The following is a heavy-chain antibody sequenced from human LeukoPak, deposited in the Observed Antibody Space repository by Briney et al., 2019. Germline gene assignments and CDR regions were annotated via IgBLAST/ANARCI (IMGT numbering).Heavy chain of an antibody. CDR3: TRGERLVLFYYFYGMDV. CDR2: IIPIFGTA. J-gene: IGHJ6*02. V-gene: IGHV1-69*13. D-gene: IGHD6-25*01. Sequence: GASVKVSCKASGGTFSSYAISWVRQAPGQGLEWMGGIIPIFGTANYAQKFQGRVTITADESTSTAYMELSSLRSEDTAVYYCTRGERLVLFYYFYGMDVWGQGTTVTVSS. CDR1: GGTFSSYA.